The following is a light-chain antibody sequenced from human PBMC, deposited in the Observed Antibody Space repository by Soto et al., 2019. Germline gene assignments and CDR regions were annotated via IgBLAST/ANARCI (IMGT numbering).Light chain of an antibody. Sequence: ETVMTQSPGTLSVSPGERVTLSCRASQSVGIDLAWYQQKPGQAPRLLISGGSTRATGTPARFSGSGSGTEFTLTINSLQPEDLAVYYCQQYHKWPPLTFGGGTNVEIK. CDR3: QQYHKWPPLT. V-gene: IGKV3-15*01. CDR1: QSVGID. CDR2: GGS. J-gene: IGKJ4*01.